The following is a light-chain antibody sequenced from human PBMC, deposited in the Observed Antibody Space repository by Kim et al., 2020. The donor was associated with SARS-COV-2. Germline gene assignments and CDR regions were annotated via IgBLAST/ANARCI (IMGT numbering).Light chain of an antibody. CDR1: KLGDKY. CDR2: EDT. CDR3: QACDSRTVI. Sequence: SYELTQPPSVSVSPGQTASITCSGDKLGDKYACWYQQKPGQSPVLVIHEDTKRPSGIPERFSGSKSGNTATLTISGTQTTDEADFYCQACDSRTVIFGGGTKLTVL. J-gene: IGLJ2*01. V-gene: IGLV3-1*01.